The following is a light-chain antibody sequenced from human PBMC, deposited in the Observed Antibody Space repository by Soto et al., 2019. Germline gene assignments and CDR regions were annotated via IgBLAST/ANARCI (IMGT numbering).Light chain of an antibody. Sequence: QSVLTQPASVCDSPGQSITISCNGTSSDVGGSNFVSWYQQHPAKPPKLIIYDVANRPSGVSNRFSGSKSGSTASLIISRLQTEDEADYYCVSYTSSTTYVFGTGTKVTVL. V-gene: IGLV2-14*03. CDR3: VSYTSSTTYV. J-gene: IGLJ1*01. CDR1: SSDVGGSNF. CDR2: DVA.